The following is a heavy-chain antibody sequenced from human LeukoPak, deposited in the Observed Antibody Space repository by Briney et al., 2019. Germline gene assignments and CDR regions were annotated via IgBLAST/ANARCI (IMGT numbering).Heavy chain of an antibody. V-gene: IGHV4-59*01. CDR2: IYYSGST. CDR3: ARGAVDFDILTGYYHGAFDL. J-gene: IGHJ3*01. D-gene: IGHD3-9*01. Sequence: PSETLSLTCTVSGGSISSYYWSWIRQPPGKGLEWIGYIYYSGSTNYSPSLKSRVTISVDTSKNQFSLKLSSVTAADTAVYYCARGAVDFDILTGYYHGAFDLWGQGTMVTVSS. CDR1: GGSISSYY.